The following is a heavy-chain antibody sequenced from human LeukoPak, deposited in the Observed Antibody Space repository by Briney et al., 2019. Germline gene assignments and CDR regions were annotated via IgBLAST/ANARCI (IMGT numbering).Heavy chain of an antibody. CDR1: GFAFSSYA. D-gene: IGHD3-10*01. J-gene: IGHJ3*02. Sequence: GGSLRLSCAASGFAFSSYAMSWVRQAPGKGLEWVSAISGSGGSTYYADSVKGRFTISRDNSKNTLYLHMNSLRAEDTAVYYCASRITMVRGVITSHMRNDAFDIWGQGTMVTVSS. CDR2: ISGSGGST. V-gene: IGHV3-23*01. CDR3: ASRITMVRGVITSHMRNDAFDI.